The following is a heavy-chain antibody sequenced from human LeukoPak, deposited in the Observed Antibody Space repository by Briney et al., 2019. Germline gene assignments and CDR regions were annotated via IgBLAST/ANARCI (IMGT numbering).Heavy chain of an antibody. D-gene: IGHD3-3*01. CDR1: GFTFSSYG. V-gene: IGHV3-23*01. Sequence: GGSLRLSCAASGFTFSSYGMSWVRQAPGKGLEWVSAISGSGGSTYYADSVKGRFTISRDNSKNTLYLQMKSLRAEDTAVYYCAKALTIFGELTLTDYWGQGTLVTVSS. CDR3: AKALTIFGELTLTDY. J-gene: IGHJ4*02. CDR2: ISGSGGST.